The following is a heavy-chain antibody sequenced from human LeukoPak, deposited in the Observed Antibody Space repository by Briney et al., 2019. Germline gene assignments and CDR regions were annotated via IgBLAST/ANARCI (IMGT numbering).Heavy chain of an antibody. V-gene: IGHV1-8*01. CDR3: ARSIMITFGGVIARSDAFDI. CDR1: GYTFTSYD. D-gene: IGHD3-16*02. CDR2: MNPNSGNT. J-gene: IGHJ3*02. Sequence: ASVRVSCKASGYTFTSYDINWVRQAPGQGLEWMGWMNPNSGNTGYAQKFQGRVTITRNTSISTAYMELSSLRSEDTAVHYCARSIMITFGGVIARSDAFDIWGQGTMVTVSS.